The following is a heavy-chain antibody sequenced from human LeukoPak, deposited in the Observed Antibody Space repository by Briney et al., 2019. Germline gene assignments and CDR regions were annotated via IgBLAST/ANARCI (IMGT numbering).Heavy chain of an antibody. CDR3: ARGGGSYYQNDAFDI. J-gene: IGHJ3*02. Sequence: PETLSLTCTVSGGSISSYYWSWIRQPPGKGLEWIGYIYYSGSTNYNPSLKSRVTISVDTSKNQFSLKLSSVTAADTAVYYCARGGGSYYQNDAFDIWGQGTMVTVSS. CDR1: GGSISSYY. CDR2: IYYSGST. V-gene: IGHV4-59*08. D-gene: IGHD1-26*01.